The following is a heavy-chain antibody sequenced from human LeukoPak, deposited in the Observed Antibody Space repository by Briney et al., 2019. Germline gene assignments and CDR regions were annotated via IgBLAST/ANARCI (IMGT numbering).Heavy chain of an antibody. Sequence: GASVKVSCKASGYTFTGYYMHGVRQAPGQGLEWMGWINPNSGGTNYAQKFQGRVTMTRDTSISTAYMELSRLRSDDTAVYYCASQPLSNGGSYAGSYWGQGTLVTVSS. CDR2: INPNSGGT. CDR1: GYTFTGYY. V-gene: IGHV1-2*02. CDR3: ASQPLSNGGSYAGSY. D-gene: IGHD1-26*01. J-gene: IGHJ4*02.